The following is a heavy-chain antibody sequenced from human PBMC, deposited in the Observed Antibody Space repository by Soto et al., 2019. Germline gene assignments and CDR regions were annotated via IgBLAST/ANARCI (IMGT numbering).Heavy chain of an antibody. J-gene: IGHJ5*02. CDR2: IYHSGST. CDR1: GGSISSGGYS. CDR3: VRGGGIAARLENWFDP. D-gene: IGHD6-6*01. Sequence: QLQLQESGSGLVKPSQTLSLTCAVSGGSISSGGYSWSWIRQPPGKGLEWIGYIYHSGSTYYNPSLKSRVTISVDRSKNQFSLKLSSVTAADTAVYYCVRGGGIAARLENWFDPWGQGTLVTVSS. V-gene: IGHV4-30-2*01.